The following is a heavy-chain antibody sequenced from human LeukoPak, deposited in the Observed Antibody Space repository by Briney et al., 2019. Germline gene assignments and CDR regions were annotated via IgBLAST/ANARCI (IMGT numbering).Heavy chain of an antibody. Sequence: GGSLRLSCAASGFTVSSNYMTWVRQAPGKGLEWSQFNNAITYYADTVKGRFTISRDNAKNSLYLQMNGLRAEDTAVYYCARVAKSGYYDILTGYYGYYYYYMDVWGKGTTVTISS. V-gene: IGHV3-53*01. CDR3: ARVAKSGYYDILTGYYGYYYYYMDV. CDR2: NNAIT. J-gene: IGHJ6*03. CDR1: GFTVSSNY. D-gene: IGHD3-9*01.